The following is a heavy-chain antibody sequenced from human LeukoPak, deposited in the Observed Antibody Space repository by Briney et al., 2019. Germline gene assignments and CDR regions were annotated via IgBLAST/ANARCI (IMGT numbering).Heavy chain of an antibody. CDR2: IYTGGST. Sequence: PGGSLRLSCAASGFTVSSNYMSWVRQAPGKGLEWVSAIYTGGSTYYAGSVKGRFTISRDNSKNTLYLQMNSLRAEDTAVYYCARDKLYSNYVFDYWGQGTLVTVSS. CDR1: GFTVSSNY. J-gene: IGHJ4*02. CDR3: ARDKLYSNYVFDY. D-gene: IGHD4-11*01. V-gene: IGHV3-66*01.